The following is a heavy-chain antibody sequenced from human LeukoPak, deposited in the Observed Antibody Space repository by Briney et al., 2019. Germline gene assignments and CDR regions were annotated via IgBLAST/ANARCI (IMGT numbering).Heavy chain of an antibody. CDR3: ARDAYYDFWSGYYIVAFDI. J-gene: IGHJ3*02. CDR2: IYTSGST. CDR1: GGSISSYY. Sequence: SETLSLTCTVSGGSISSYYWSWVRQPAGKGLEWIGRIYTSGSTNYNPSLKSRVTMSLDTSKNELSLKLSSVTAADTAVYYCARDAYYDFWSGYYIVAFDIWGQGTMVTVSS. D-gene: IGHD3-3*01. V-gene: IGHV4-4*07.